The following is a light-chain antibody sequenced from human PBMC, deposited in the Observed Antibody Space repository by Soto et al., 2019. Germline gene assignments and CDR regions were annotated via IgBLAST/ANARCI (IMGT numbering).Light chain of an antibody. J-gene: IGKJ2*01. CDR3: QQYYSYPYT. V-gene: IGKV1-8*01. Sequence: AIRLTQSPSSFSSSTGDRVTISCRASQGISSYLAWYQQKPGKAPKLLIYAASTLQSGVPSRFSGSGSRTDFTPTISRLQSEDSATYYRQQYYSYPYTFGQGTKLEIK. CDR2: AAS. CDR1: QGISSY.